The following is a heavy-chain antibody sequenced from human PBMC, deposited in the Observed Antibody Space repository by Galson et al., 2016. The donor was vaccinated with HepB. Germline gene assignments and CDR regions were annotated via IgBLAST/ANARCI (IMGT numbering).Heavy chain of an antibody. CDR3: ARGGSRSYYGYGMGV. V-gene: IGHV2-70*01. D-gene: IGHD1-26*01. CDR1: GFSLTATGMM. Sequence: PALVKPTQTLTLTCTFSGFSLTATGMMVSWIRQPPGKALEWLALVDWQDNKYYSTSLKTRLTISKDTSKNQVVLTMTNMDPVDTATYYCARGGSRSYYGYGMGVWGQGTTGAVSS. J-gene: IGHJ6*02. CDR2: VDWQDNK.